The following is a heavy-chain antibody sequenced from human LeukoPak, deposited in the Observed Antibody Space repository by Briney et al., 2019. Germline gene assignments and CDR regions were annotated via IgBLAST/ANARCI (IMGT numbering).Heavy chain of an antibody. CDR1: GGSISNYY. Sequence: NPSEPLSLTCTASGGSISNYYCSWIRPPPGKELEWIGFIYHSGSTNYTPSLKSRVTISVDTSKNQFYLKLSSVTAEDTAVYYCARQAGDSSGQIDYWGQGTLVTVSS. V-gene: IGHV4-59*01. J-gene: IGHJ4*02. CDR3: ARQAGDSSGQIDY. D-gene: IGHD3-22*01. CDR2: IYHSGST.